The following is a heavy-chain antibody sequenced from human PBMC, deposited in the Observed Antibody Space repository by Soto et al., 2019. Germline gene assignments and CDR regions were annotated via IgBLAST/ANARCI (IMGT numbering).Heavy chain of an antibody. D-gene: IGHD6-25*01. J-gene: IGHJ5*02. CDR3: ARGGSSAWHNWFDP. V-gene: IGHV4-59*01. CDR1: GGSINSYY. Sequence: SETLSLTCTVSGGSINSYYWSWIRQPPGKGLEWIGYIYYSGSTNYNPSLKSRVTISVDTSKNPFSLKLSSVTAADTAVYYCARGGSSAWHNWFDPWGQGTLVTVSS. CDR2: IYYSGST.